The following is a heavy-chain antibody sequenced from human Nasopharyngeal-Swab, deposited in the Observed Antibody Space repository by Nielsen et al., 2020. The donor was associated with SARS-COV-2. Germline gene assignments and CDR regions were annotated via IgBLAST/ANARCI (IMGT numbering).Heavy chain of an antibody. V-gene: IGHV4-38-2*01. CDR1: GYSISSGYY. CDR2: IYHSGST. Sequence: SETLSLTCAASGYSISSGYYWGWIRQPPGKGLEWIGSIYHSGSTYYNPSLKSRVTISVDTSKNQFSLKLSSVTAADTAVYYCARHPTYYDILTGYDRLYYFDYWGQGTLVTVSS. CDR3: ARHPTYYDILTGYDRLYYFDY. J-gene: IGHJ4*02. D-gene: IGHD3-9*01.